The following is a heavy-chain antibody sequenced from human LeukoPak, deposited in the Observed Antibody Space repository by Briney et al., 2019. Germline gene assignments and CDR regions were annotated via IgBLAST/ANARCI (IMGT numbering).Heavy chain of an antibody. CDR3: ALIPYCTTATCYYFDF. J-gene: IGHJ4*02. D-gene: IGHD2-2*01. CDR1: GYTFTNYG. V-gene: IGHV1-18*01. Sequence: ASVKDSCKASGYTFTNYGISWVRQAPGQGLEWMGWISTYNGNTNYAQKLQGRVTMTTDTSTSTTYMELRSLRSDDTAVYYCALIPYCTTATCYYFDFWGQGTLVTVSS. CDR2: ISTYNGNT.